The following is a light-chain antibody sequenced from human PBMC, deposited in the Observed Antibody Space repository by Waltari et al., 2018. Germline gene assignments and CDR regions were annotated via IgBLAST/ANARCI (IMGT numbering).Light chain of an antibody. CDR2: AAS. J-gene: IGKJ4*01. CDR1: QGISSY. CDR3: QQYYSYPPVT. V-gene: IGKV1-8*01. Sequence: IRMTQSPSSFSASTGDRATITCRASQGISSYLAWYQQKPGTAPNHLIYAASTLQSGVPSRFSGSGSGTDFTLTISCLQSDDFATYYCQQYYSYPPVTFGGGTKVEIK.